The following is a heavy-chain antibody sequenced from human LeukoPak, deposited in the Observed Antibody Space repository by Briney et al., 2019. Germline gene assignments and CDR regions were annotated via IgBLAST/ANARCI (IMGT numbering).Heavy chain of an antibody. D-gene: IGHD3-3*01. Sequence: PGGSLRLSCAVSGFTFSSYGMHWVRQAPGKGLEWVAVISYDGTNKYYADSVKGRFTISRDNSKNTLYLQMNSLRAEDTAVYYCAKDLNYDFWSGLGNWGQGTLVTVSS. CDR3: AKDLNYDFWSGLGN. CDR1: GFTFSSYG. CDR2: ISYDGTNK. V-gene: IGHV3-30*18. J-gene: IGHJ4*02.